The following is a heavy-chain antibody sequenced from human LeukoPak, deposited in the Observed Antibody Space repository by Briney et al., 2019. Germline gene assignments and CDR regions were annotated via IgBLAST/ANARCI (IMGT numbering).Heavy chain of an antibody. CDR2: INPNSGGT. V-gene: IGHV1-2*04. D-gene: IGHD3-10*01. Sequence: ASVKVSCKASGYTFTGYYMHWVRQPPGQGLEWMGWINPNSGGTNYAQKFQGWVTMTRDTSISTAYMELSRLRSDDTAVYYCARLFYGSGSYYTYYFDYWGQGTLVTVSS. CDR3: ARLFYGSGSYYTYYFDY. CDR1: GYTFTGYY. J-gene: IGHJ4*02.